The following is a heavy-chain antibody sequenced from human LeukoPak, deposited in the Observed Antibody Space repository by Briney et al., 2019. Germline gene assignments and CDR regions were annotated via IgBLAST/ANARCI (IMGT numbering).Heavy chain of an antibody. CDR3: ARDLGIRNSGTYFDY. V-gene: IGHV3-30*04. Sequence: GRSLRLSCAASGFTFSTYAMHWVRQAPGKGLEWVAVISYDGTNEYYADSVKGRFSIPRDNSKNTLYLQMNSLSVDDKAVYSCARDLGIRNSGTYFDYWGQGTLVTVSS. CDR2: ISYDGTNE. J-gene: IGHJ4*02. CDR1: GFTFSTYA. D-gene: IGHD1-26*01.